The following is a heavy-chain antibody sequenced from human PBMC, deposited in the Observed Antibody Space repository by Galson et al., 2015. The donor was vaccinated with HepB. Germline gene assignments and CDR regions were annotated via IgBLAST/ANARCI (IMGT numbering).Heavy chain of an antibody. CDR2: IYPGDSDT. D-gene: IGHD3-22*01. CDR3: ARIATPTYYYDSSGYYWGYYFDY. CDR1: GYSFTSYW. V-gene: IGHV5-51*01. Sequence: QSGAEVKKPGESLKISCKGSGYSFTSYWIGWVRQMPGKGLEWMGIIYPGDSDTRYSPSFQGQVTISADKSISTAYLQWSSLKASDTVMYYCARIATPTYYYDSSGYYWGYYFDYWGQGTLVTVSS. J-gene: IGHJ4*02.